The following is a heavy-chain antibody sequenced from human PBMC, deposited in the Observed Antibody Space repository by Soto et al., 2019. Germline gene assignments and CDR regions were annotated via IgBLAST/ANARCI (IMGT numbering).Heavy chain of an antibody. D-gene: IGHD3-10*01. CDR3: ARRDFYGSGSHPNGAIDI. J-gene: IGHJ3*02. CDR1: GFSLSTSGVG. Sequence: SGPTLVNPTQTLTLTCTFSGFSLSTSGVGVGWIRQPPGKALEWLALIYWDDDKRYSPSLKGRLTITKDTSKNQVVLTMTNMDPVDTATYYCARRDFYGSGSHPNGAIDIPGQATIVTVSS. V-gene: IGHV2-5*02. CDR2: IYWDDDK.